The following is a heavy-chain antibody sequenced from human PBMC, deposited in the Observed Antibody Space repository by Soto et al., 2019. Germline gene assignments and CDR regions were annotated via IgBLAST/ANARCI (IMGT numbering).Heavy chain of an antibody. J-gene: IGHJ6*02. V-gene: IGHV1-69*13. CDR1: GGTFSSYA. D-gene: IGHD3-22*01. CDR2: IIPIFGTA. Sequence: GASVKVSCKASGGTFSSYAISWVRQAPGQGLEWMGGIIPIFGTANYAQKFQGRVTITADESTSTAYMELSSLRSEDTAVYYCARSPPPLYYYDSSGYYPYHVWGQGTTVTVSS. CDR3: ARSPPPLYYYDSSGYYPYHV.